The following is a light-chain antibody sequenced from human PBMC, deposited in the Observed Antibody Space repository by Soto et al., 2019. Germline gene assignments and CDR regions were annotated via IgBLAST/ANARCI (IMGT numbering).Light chain of an antibody. CDR3: QQYSDWPLT. J-gene: IGKJ4*01. CDR1: QSVSSN. Sequence: EIVMTQSPATLSVSLGERATLSCRASQSVSSNLAWYQQKPGQAPRLLFYGTSTRATGIPARFGGSGSVTEFTLTISSLQSEDFAVYYCQQYSDWPLTFGGGTKVEIK. V-gene: IGKV3-15*01. CDR2: GTS.